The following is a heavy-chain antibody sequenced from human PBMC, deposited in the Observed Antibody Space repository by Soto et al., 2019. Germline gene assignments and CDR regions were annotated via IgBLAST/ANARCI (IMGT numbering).Heavy chain of an antibody. CDR2: IHPSGST. J-gene: IGHJ6*02. Sequence: PSETLSLTCAVFSGSLGDHYWAWIRQSPEKGLEWIGEIHPSGSTSYHPSLKSRVTISVDTSKNQFSLKLSSVTAADTALYYCARVPVEMATIGYYYSYGVDVWGQGTTVTVSS. CDR1: SGSLGDHY. V-gene: IGHV4-34*01. CDR3: ARVPVEMATIGYYYSYGVDV. D-gene: IGHD5-12*01.